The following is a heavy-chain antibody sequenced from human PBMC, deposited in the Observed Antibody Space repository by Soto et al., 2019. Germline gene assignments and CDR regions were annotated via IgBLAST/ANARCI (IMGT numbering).Heavy chain of an antibody. D-gene: IGHD6-19*01. Sequence: ASVKVSCKASGGTFSSYAISWVRQAPGQGLEWMGGIIPIFGTANYAQKFQGRVTITADESTSTAYMELSSLRSEDTAVYYCARDPVSRAVAGYNWFDPWGQGTLVTVSS. V-gene: IGHV1-69*13. CDR1: GGTFSSYA. CDR2: IIPIFGTA. J-gene: IGHJ5*02. CDR3: ARDPVSRAVAGYNWFDP.